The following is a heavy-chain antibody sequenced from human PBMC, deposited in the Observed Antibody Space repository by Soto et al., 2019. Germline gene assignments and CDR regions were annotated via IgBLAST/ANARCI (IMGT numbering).Heavy chain of an antibody. CDR3: ARTGGSGTNNWCDP. CDR1: AFTFGSYG. V-gene: IGHV3-48*02. J-gene: IGHJ5*02. Sequence: QLVESGGGLVQPGGSLRLSCAASAFTFGSYGMNWVRQAPGKGLEWVSYISSSSNLIYYADSVKGRFTISRDNAQNSLYLQMNSLRDEDTAVYYCARTGGSGTNNWCDPWGQGTLVTVSS. D-gene: IGHD3-10*01. CDR2: ISSSSNLI.